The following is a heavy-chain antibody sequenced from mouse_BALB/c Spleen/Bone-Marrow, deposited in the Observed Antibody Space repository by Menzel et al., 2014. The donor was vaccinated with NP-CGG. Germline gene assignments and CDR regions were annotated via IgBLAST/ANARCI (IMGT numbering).Heavy chain of an antibody. CDR2: INPSTGYT. Sequence: VQLQQSGAELAKPGASVKMSCKASGYTFTSYWMHWVKQRPGQGLEWIGYINPSTGYTEYNQKFKDKATLTADKSSSTAYMQLSSLTSEDSADYYCARDWYFDVWGAGTTVTVSS. V-gene: IGHV1-7*01. CDR1: GYTFTSYW. CDR3: ARDWYFDV. J-gene: IGHJ1*01.